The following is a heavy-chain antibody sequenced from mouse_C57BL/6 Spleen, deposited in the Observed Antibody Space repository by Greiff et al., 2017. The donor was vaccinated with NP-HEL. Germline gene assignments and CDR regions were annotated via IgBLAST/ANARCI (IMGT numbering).Heavy chain of an antibody. J-gene: IGHJ1*03. Sequence: VHVKQSVAELVRPGASVKLSCTASGFNIKNTYMHWVKQRPEQGLEWIGRIDPANGNTKYAPKFQGKATITADTSSNTAYLQLSSLTSEDTAIYYCASYYGSSHWYFDVWGTGTTVTVSS. CDR1: GFNIKNTY. CDR3: ASYYGSSHWYFDV. V-gene: IGHV14-3*01. CDR2: IDPANGNT. D-gene: IGHD1-1*01.